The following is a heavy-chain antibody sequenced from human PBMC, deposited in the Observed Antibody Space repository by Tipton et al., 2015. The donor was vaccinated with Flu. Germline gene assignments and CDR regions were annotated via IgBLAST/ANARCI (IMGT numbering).Heavy chain of an antibody. CDR3: ARGSRDTSDAFDI. J-gene: IGHJ3*02. V-gene: IGHV4-39*07. CDR1: GASMKKSNHY. D-gene: IGHD3-16*02. CDR2: IYFSGTP. Sequence: TLSLTCSVSGASMKKSNHYWGWIRQPPGKGLEWIGSIYFSGTPYYSPSLESRVAISEDTSKNQFSLTVIGVTAADTAMYYCARGSRDTSDAFDIWGQGTMVTASS.